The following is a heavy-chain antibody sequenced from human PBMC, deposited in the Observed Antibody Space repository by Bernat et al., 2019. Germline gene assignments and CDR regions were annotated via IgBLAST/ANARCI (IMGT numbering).Heavy chain of an antibody. D-gene: IGHD3-22*01. Sequence: QLQLQESGPGLVKPSETLSLTCTVSAGSISSNNYFWGWIRDPPGKGLEWIGSVYSSGSTYYNPSFKGRVTISVDTSKNQFSLKLTSVTAADTAVYYCANTGGATYDYGSSGYDGRDAFDTWGQGTMVTVSS. CDR1: AGSISSNNYF. CDR3: ANTGGATYDYGSSGYDGRDAFDT. V-gene: IGHV4-39*01. CDR2: VYSSGST. J-gene: IGHJ3*02.